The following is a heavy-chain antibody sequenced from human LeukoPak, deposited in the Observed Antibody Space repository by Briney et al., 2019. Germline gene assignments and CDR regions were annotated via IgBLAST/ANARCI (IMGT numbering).Heavy chain of an antibody. D-gene: IGHD3-9*01. J-gene: IGHJ4*02. CDR3: AKDRAPTYYDILTGYYNGGPFDY. Sequence: PGGSLRLSCAASGFTFSSYEMSWVRQAPGKGLEWVSAISGSGGSTYYADSVKGRFTISRDNSKNTLYLQMNSLRAEDTAVYYCAKDRAPTYYDILTGYYNGGPFDYWGQGTLVTVSS. CDR1: GFTFSSYE. V-gene: IGHV3-23*01. CDR2: ISGSGGST.